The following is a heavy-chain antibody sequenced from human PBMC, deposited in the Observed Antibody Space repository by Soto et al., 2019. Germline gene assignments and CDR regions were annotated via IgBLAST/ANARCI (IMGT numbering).Heavy chain of an antibody. CDR3: AKDIEAAAGTSSLDY. Sequence: LRLSCAASGFTFDDYAMHWVRQAPGKGLEWVSGISWNSGSIGYADSVKGRFTISRDNAKNSLYLQMNSLRAEDTALYYCAKDIEAAAGTSSLDYWGQGTLVTVSS. J-gene: IGHJ4*02. D-gene: IGHD6-13*01. CDR2: ISWNSGSI. CDR1: GFTFDDYA. V-gene: IGHV3-9*01.